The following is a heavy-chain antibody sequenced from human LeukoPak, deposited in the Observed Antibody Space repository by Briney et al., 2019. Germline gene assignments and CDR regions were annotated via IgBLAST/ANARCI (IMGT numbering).Heavy chain of an antibody. J-gene: IGHJ4*02. CDR3: AREGSSGYYYDY. Sequence: AGGSLRLSCAASGFTFSDHYMSWIRQALGKGLEWVSYISSSGSTIYYADSVKGRFTISRDNAKNSLYLQMNSLRAEDTAVYYCAREGSSGYYYDYWGQGTLVTVSS. CDR2: ISSSGSTI. V-gene: IGHV3-11*01. CDR1: GFTFSDHY. D-gene: IGHD3-22*01.